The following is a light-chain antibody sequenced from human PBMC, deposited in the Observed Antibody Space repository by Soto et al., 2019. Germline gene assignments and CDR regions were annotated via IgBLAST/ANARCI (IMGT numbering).Light chain of an antibody. V-gene: IGKV1-9*01. CDR3: QQLSTYPST. CDR1: QGIGSY. CDR2: SF. Sequence: IPFTQSPTSLPASDGDRGTITCRASQGIGSYLAWYQEKPGETPKAPDLSSFPFPRGGPTRFSGSGSGTDFTLTISSLQAEDFATYYCQQLSTYPSTFGGGTKVDIK. J-gene: IGKJ4*01.